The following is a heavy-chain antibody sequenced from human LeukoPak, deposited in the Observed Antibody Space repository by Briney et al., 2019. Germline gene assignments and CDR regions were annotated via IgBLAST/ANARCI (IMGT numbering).Heavy chain of an antibody. Sequence: PGGSLRLSCAASGFTFSSYSMNWVRQAPGKGLEWVSAISGSGGSTYYADSVKGRFTISRDNSKNTLYLQMNSLRAEDTAVYYCVRGDSGYGSWARWGQGTLVTVSS. J-gene: IGHJ4*02. D-gene: IGHD5-12*01. CDR3: VRGDSGYGSWAR. V-gene: IGHV3-23*01. CDR2: ISGSGGST. CDR1: GFTFSSYS.